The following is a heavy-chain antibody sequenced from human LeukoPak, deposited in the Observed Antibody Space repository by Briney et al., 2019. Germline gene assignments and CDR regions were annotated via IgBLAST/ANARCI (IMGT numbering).Heavy chain of an antibody. D-gene: IGHD4-11*01. CDR2: IWNDGSNK. CDR1: GFTFSHYG. V-gene: IGHV3-33*06. J-gene: IGHJ1*01. Sequence: PGGSLRLSCATSGFTFSHYGMHWVRQAPGKGLEWVAVIWNDGSNKYYGDSVKGRFTISRDNSKNTLYLQMNSLTVEDTAVYYCAKDAQRGFDYSNSPEHWGQGTLVTVSS. CDR3: AKDAQRGFDYSNSPEH.